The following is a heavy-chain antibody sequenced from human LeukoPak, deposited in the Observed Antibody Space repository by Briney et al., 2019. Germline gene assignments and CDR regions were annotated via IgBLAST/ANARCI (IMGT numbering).Heavy chain of an antibody. D-gene: IGHD3-10*01. CDR3: ARDPGYFDY. J-gene: IGHJ4*02. V-gene: IGHV3-7*01. Sequence: GGSLRLSCAASGFIFSSYWMSWVRQAPGKGLEWVANIKQDGSEKYYVDSVKGRFTISRDNAKNSLYLQMNSLRAEDTAVYYCARDPGYFDYWGQGTLVTVSS. CDR1: GFIFSSYW. CDR2: IKQDGSEK.